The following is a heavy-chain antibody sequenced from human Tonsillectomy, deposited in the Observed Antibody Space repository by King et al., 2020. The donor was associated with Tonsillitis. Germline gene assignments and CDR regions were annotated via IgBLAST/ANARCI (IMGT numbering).Heavy chain of an antibody. D-gene: IGHD5-24*01. CDR2: IYYSGST. Sequence: QLQESGPGLVKPSETLSLTCTVSGGSISSYYWSWIRQPPGKGLEWIGYIYYSGSTNYNPSLKSRVTISVNTSKNQFSLKLSSVTAADTAVYYCAREFDGGFDYWGQGTLVTVSS. V-gene: IGHV4-59*01. J-gene: IGHJ4*02. CDR3: AREFDGGFDY. CDR1: GGSISSYY.